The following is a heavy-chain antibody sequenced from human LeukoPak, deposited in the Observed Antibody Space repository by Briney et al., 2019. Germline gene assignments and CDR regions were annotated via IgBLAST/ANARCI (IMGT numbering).Heavy chain of an antibody. CDR2: FDPEDGET. D-gene: IGHD4-17*01. CDR3: ASTSPSTVVTPIAFDI. Sequence: ASVKVSCKVSGYTLTELSMHWVRQAPGKGLEWMGGFDPEDGETIYAQKFQGRVTTTEDTSTDTAYMELSSLRSEDTAVYYCASTSPSTVVTPIAFDIWGQGTMVTVSS. V-gene: IGHV1-24*01. CDR1: GYTLTELS. J-gene: IGHJ3*02.